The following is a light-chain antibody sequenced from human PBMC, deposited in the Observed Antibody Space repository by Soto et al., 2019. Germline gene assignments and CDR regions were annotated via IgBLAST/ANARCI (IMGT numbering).Light chain of an antibody. V-gene: IGKV1-5*01. CDR3: QQYNSYWT. Sequence: DIQMTQSPSTLSASVGDRVTITCRASQSISSWLAWYQQKPGKAPKLLIYDASSLGSGVPSRFSGSGSGTEFTLTISSLQPDDFATYYCQQYNSYWTFGQGTKVEIK. J-gene: IGKJ1*01. CDR1: QSISSW. CDR2: DAS.